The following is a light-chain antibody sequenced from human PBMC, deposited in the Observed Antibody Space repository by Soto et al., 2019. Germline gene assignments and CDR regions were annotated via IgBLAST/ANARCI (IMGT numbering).Light chain of an antibody. CDR2: AAS. CDR1: QGISNY. CDR3: QKYNSVPL. Sequence: DIQMTQSPSSLSASVGDRVTITCRASQGISNYIAWYQQKPGIAPKLLMSAASTLQSGVPSRFSGSGSGTDFTITISILQPEDVATYSCQKYNSVPLFGPGTKVDIQ. J-gene: IGKJ3*01. V-gene: IGKV1-27*01.